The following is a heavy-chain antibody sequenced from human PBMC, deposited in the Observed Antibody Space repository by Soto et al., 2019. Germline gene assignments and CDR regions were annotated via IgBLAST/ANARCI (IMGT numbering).Heavy chain of an antibody. Sequence: LKISCKGSGYSFTSYWIGWVRQMPGKGLEWMGIIYPGDSDTRYSPSFQGQVTISADKSISTAYLQWSSLKASDTAMYYCARQGQLIGSNYYGMDVWGQGTTVTVSS. V-gene: IGHV5-51*01. J-gene: IGHJ6*02. D-gene: IGHD2-2*01. CDR1: GYSFTSYW. CDR3: ARQGQLIGSNYYGMDV. CDR2: IYPGDSDT.